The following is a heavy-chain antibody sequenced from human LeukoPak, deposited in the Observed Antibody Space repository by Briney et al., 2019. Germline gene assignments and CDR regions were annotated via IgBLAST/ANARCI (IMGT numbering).Heavy chain of an antibody. J-gene: IGHJ5*02. CDR1: GFTFTNYG. CDR2: LCYAGCKR. CDR3: AREGFDH. Sequence: PGGSLRLSCAASGFTFTNYGFHWVRQAPGNGLACVAVLCYAGCKRSYLDSVKRRFTISRDTSTHPVYLQLNSLSAEDTAVYSCAREGFDHWGQGTLVTVSS. V-gene: IGHV3-33*01.